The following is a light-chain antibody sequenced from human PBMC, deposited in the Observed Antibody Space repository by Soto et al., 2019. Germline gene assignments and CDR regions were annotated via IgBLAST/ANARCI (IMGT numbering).Light chain of an antibody. J-gene: IGLJ1*01. V-gene: IGLV2-14*03. CDR3: VSFTTSRSYV. CDR1: SSDIGGNDY. Sequence: QSVLTQPASVSDSPGQSITISCTGTSSDIGGNDYVSWYRQYPGEAPKLIIYDVANRPSGVSNRFSGSKSGNTASLIISGLQAEDEADYYCVSFTTSRSYVFGTGTTVTVL. CDR2: DVA.